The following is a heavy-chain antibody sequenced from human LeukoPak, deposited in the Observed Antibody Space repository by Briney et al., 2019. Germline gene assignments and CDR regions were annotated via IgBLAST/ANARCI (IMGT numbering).Heavy chain of an antibody. V-gene: IGHV1-2*02. D-gene: IGHD6-13*01. J-gene: IGHJ4*02. CDR3: ARAGQQLLYFDY. CDR1: GYTFTGYY. Sequence: ASVKVSCKASGYTFTGYYMHWVRQAPGQGLEWMGWINPNSGGPNYAQKFQGRVTMTRDTSISTAYMELSRLRSDDTAVYYCARAGQQLLYFDYWGQGTLVTVSS. CDR2: INPNSGGP.